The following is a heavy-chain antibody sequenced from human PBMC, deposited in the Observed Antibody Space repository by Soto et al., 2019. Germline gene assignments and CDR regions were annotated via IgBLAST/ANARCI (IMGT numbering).Heavy chain of an antibody. J-gene: IGHJ4*02. CDR1: GFTFSSYW. D-gene: IGHD3-22*01. V-gene: IGHV3-7*01. CDR2: IKQDGSKK. Sequence: PGGSLRLSCAASGFTFSSYWMSWVRQAPGKGLEWVANIKQDGSKKYYVDSVKGRFTISRDNAKNSLYLQMNSLRAEDTAVYYCARDRHYSDSSGYLDQCVFDYWGQGTLVTVSS. CDR3: ARDRHYSDSSGYLDQCVFDY.